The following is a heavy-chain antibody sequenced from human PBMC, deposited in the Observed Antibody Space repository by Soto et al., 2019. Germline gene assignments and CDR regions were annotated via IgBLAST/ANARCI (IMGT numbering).Heavy chain of an antibody. V-gene: IGHV3-30-3*01. J-gene: IGHJ6*02. CDR2: ISYDGSNK. D-gene: IGHD6-13*01. CDR3: ARDSAIEQQLDDHYDYYGMDV. CDR1: GFTFSSYA. Sequence: QVQLVESGGGVVQPGRSLRLSCAASGFTFSSYAMHWVRQAPGKGLVRVAVISYDGSNKYYADSVKGRFTISRDNSTNALYLQMNSLRAEDTALYYCARDSAIEQQLDDHYDYYGMDVWGQGTTVTVSS.